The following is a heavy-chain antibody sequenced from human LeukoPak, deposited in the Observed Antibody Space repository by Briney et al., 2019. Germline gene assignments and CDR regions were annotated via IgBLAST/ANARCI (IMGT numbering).Heavy chain of an antibody. CDR3: ARVSIAVAGIYFDY. D-gene: IGHD6-19*01. CDR2: INSSGSTI. V-gene: IGHV3-11*04. Sequence: PGGSLRLSCAASGFTFSDYYMSWIRQAPGKGLEWISYINSSGSTIYYADSVKGRFTISRDNAKNSLYLQMNSLRAEDTAVYYCARVSIAVAGIYFDYWGQGTLVTVSS. CDR1: GFTFSDYY. J-gene: IGHJ4*02.